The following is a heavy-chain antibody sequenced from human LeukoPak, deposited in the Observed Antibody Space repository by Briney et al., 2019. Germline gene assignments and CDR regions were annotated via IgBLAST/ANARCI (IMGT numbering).Heavy chain of an antibody. D-gene: IGHD6-19*01. Sequence: GASVKVSCKASGGTFSSYAISWVRQAPGQGLEWMGGIIPIFGTANYAQKFQGRVTITTDESTSTAYMELSSLRSEDTAVYYCARDDGGWSHRGGYFDYWGQGTLVTVSS. CDR2: IIPIFGTA. CDR1: GGTFSSYA. CDR3: ARDDGGWSHRGGYFDY. V-gene: IGHV1-69*05. J-gene: IGHJ4*02.